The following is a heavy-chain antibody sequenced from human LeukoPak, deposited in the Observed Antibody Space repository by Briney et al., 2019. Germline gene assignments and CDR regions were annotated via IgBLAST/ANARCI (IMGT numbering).Heavy chain of an antibody. J-gene: IGHJ5*02. CDR1: GGSICSYY. CDR2: IYTSGST. CDR3: ARDGTYCSGGSCYFRWFDP. Sequence: SETLSLTCTVSGGSICSYYWSWIRQPAGKGLEWIGRIYTSGSTKYNPSLKSRVTMSVDTSKNQFSLKLSSVTAADTAVYYCARDGTYCSGGSCYFRWFDPWGQGTLVTVSS. D-gene: IGHD2-15*01. V-gene: IGHV4-4*07.